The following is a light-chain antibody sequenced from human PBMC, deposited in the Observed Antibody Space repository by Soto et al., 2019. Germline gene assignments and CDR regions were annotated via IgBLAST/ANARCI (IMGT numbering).Light chain of an antibody. J-gene: IGLJ3*02. V-gene: IGLV2-8*01. Sequence: QSVLTQPPSASGSPGQSVTISCTGTSSDIGGYKYVSWYQQRPGKAPKLMIYEVIKRPSGVPDRFSGSKSGDTASLTVSGLQAEDEADYYCSSYAGNNKRVFGGGTQLTVL. CDR1: SSDIGGYKY. CDR2: EVI. CDR3: SSYAGNNKRV.